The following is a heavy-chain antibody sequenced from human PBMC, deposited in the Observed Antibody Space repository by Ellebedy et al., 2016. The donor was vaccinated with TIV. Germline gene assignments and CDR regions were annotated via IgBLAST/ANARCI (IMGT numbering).Heavy chain of an antibody. CDR1: GGSIRSYY. J-gene: IGHJ6*02. D-gene: IGHD3-10*01. V-gene: IGHV4-59*08. CDR2: SYYTGST. Sequence: MPSETLSLTCTVSGGSIRSYYWTWIRQPPGKGLEWIGYSYYTGSTNYNPSLKSRVTISADTSKNQFSLRLSSVTAADTAVYYCAKIGAYKGLYYYAMDVWGQGTTVTVSS. CDR3: AKIGAYKGLYYYAMDV.